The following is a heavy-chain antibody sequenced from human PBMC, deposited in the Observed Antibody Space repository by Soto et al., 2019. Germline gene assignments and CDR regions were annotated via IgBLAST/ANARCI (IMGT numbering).Heavy chain of an antibody. CDR2: IIPISDTT. CDR1: GGTFSSYA. J-gene: IGHJ6*02. Sequence: QVQLVQSGAEVKKPGSSVKVSCKASGGTFSSYAISWVRQAPGQGLEWMGGIIPISDTTNYAQKFQGRVTITADESTSTAYMELSSLRSEDTAVYYCARSQGSSTSLALYYYYYSGMDGWGQGTTVTVSS. D-gene: IGHD2-2*01. V-gene: IGHV1-69*01. CDR3: ARSQGSSTSLALYYYYYSGMDG.